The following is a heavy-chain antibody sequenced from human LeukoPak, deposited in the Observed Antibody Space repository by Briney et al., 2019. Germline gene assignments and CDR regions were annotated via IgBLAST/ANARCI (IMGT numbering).Heavy chain of an antibody. J-gene: IGHJ4*02. CDR1: GITLSNYG. CDR2: ISGSGGAA. Sequence: GGSLRLSCAVSGITLSNYGMSWVRQAPGKGLEWVAGISGSGGAANYADSVKGRFTISRDHPKNTLYLQMNSLRVEDTAVYFCAKRGVVIRVILVGFHKEAYYFDSWGQGTLVTVSS. CDR3: AKRGVVIRVILVGFHKEAYYFDS. V-gene: IGHV3-23*01. D-gene: IGHD3-22*01.